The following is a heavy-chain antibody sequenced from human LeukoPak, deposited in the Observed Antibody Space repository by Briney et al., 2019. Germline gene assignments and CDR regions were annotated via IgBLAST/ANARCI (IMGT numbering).Heavy chain of an antibody. Sequence: GGSLRLSCAASGFTFSSYWMNWVRQAPGKGLVWVSRIASDGSSTTYADSVKGRFSISRDNAKNTLYLQMNSLRVEDTAVYYCARDYGDYWAPAGPFDYWGQGTLVTVSS. CDR1: GFTFSSYW. J-gene: IGHJ4*02. CDR2: IASDGSST. CDR3: ARDYGDYWAPAGPFDY. D-gene: IGHD4-17*01. V-gene: IGHV3-74*01.